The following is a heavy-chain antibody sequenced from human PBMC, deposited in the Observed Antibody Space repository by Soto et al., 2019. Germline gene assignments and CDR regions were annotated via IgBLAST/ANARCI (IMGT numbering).Heavy chain of an antibody. J-gene: IGHJ4*02. D-gene: IGHD2-2*01. CDR1: GGSISSTKW. Sequence: PETLSLTCAVSGGSISSTKWWTWVRQPPGRELERIGETYHSGTTNYSPSFKSRLKIAVDLSTNHFSLTLISVTAADTAVYYCALPATADFEYWGKG. CDR2: TYHSGTT. CDR3: ALPATADFEY. V-gene: IGHV4-4*03.